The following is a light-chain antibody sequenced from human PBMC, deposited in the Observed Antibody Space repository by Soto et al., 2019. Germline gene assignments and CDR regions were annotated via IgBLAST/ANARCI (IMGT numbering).Light chain of an antibody. J-gene: IGKJ3*01. CDR1: QSVSSSY. V-gene: IGKV3-20*01. CDR3: QQYGSSPIT. Sequence: EIVLTQSPGTLSLSPGERATLSCRASQSVSSSYLAWYQQKPGQAPRLLIYGASSRATGIPDRFSGSGSGTHFTLTISRLEPEDFAVYYCQQYGSSPITFGPGPKVDSK. CDR2: GAS.